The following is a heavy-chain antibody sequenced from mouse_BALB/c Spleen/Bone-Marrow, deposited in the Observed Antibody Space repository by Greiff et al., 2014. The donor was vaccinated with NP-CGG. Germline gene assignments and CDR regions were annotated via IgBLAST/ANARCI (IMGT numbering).Heavy chain of an antibody. J-gene: IGHJ3*01. CDR1: GFTFSGLG. V-gene: IGHV5-6*01. CDR3: ARPFTTVVATVFAY. D-gene: IGHD1-1*01. Sequence: LVESGGDLVKPGGSLKLSCAASGFTFSGLGMSWVRQSPDKRLEWVATIGVGGTYTYYPDSVKGRFTISRDNAKNTLYLRMSSLKSEDTAMYYCARPFTTVVATVFAYWGQGTLVPVSA. CDR2: IGVGGTYT.